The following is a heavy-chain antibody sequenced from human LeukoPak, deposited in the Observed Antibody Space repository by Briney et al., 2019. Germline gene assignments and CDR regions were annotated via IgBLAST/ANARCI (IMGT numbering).Heavy chain of an antibody. CDR3: ARAPSEIGGYYPEYFRH. J-gene: IGHJ1*01. V-gene: IGHV3-74*01. Sequence: GGSLRLSCAASGFSFSSYWMHWVRQAPGKGLEWVSRIKSDGKTNYADCVKGRFTISRDNAKNTVSLQMNSLRAEDTGVYYCARAPSEIGGYYPEYFRHWGQGTLVTVSS. CDR1: GFSFSSYW. D-gene: IGHD3-22*01. CDR2: IKSDGKT.